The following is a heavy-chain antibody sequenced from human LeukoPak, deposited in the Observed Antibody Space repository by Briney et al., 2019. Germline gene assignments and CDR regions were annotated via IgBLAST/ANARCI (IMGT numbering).Heavy chain of an antibody. Sequence: ASVKVSCKASGYTFTSYDINWVRQATGQGLEWMGWINPNSGGTNYAQKFQGRVTMTRDTSISTAYMELSRLRSDDTAVYYCARGYYDSSGYSTIDAFDIWGQGTMVTVSS. J-gene: IGHJ3*02. D-gene: IGHD3-22*01. CDR1: GYTFTSYD. CDR3: ARGYYDSSGYSTIDAFDI. V-gene: IGHV1-2*02. CDR2: INPNSGGT.